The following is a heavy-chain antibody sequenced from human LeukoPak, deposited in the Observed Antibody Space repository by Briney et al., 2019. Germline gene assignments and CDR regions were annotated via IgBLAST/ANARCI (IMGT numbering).Heavy chain of an antibody. J-gene: IGHJ5*02. V-gene: IGHV3-23*01. Sequence: PGGSLRLSCAASGFTFSSYAMSWVRQAPGKWLEWVSAISGSGGSTYYADSVKGRLTISRVNSKHRLYLQMNSLRAEDKAVSSRAKNQVPAAIRDRFDPWGQGTLGTVSS. D-gene: IGHD2-2*01. CDR3: AKNQVPAAIRDRFDP. CDR1: GFTFSSYA. CDR2: ISGSGGST.